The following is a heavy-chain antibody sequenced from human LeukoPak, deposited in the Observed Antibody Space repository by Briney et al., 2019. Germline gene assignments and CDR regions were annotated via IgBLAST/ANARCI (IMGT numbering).Heavy chain of an antibody. CDR2: IYYSGST. Sequence: TSETLSLTCTVSGGSISSYYGSWIRQPPGKGLEWIGYIYYSGSTNYNPSLKSRVTISVDTSKNQFSLKLSSVTAADTAVYYCARVKALWFGVDYWGQGTLVTVSS. D-gene: IGHD3-10*01. V-gene: IGHV4-59*01. CDR3: ARVKALWFGVDY. CDR1: GGSISSYY. J-gene: IGHJ4*02.